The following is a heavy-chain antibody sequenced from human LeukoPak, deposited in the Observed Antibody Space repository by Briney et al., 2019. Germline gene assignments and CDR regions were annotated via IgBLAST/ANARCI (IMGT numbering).Heavy chain of an antibody. CDR2: TYHSGST. CDR3: ARRAVAGPFDY. V-gene: IGHV4-38-2*02. J-gene: IGHJ4*02. Sequence: SETLSLTCTVSGYSISSGYYWGWIRQPPGKGLEWIGSTYHSGSTYYNPSLKSRVTISVDTSKNQFSLKLSSVTAADTAVYYCARRAVAGPFDYWGQGTLVTVSS. D-gene: IGHD6-19*01. CDR1: GYSISSGYY.